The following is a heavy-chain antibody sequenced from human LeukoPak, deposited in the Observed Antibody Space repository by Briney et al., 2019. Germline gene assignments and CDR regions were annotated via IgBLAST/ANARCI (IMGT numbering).Heavy chain of an antibody. Sequence: GGSLRLSCAASRFTFITYWMHWVRQSPGKGLEWVSSIISISSYIYYADSVKGRFTISRDNAKNSLYLQMNSLRAEDTAVYYCARGGKYYFDYWGQGTLVTVSS. CDR3: ARGGKYYFDY. J-gene: IGHJ4*02. CDR1: RFTFITYW. CDR2: IISISSYI. V-gene: IGHV3-21*01.